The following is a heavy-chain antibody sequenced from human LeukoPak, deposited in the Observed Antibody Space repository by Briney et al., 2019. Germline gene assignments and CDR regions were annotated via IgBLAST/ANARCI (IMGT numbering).Heavy chain of an antibody. CDR1: GGSFSGYY. J-gene: IGHJ4*02. CDR2: INHSGST. Sequence: TSETLSLTCAVYGGSFSGYYWSWIRQPPGKGLEWIGEINHSGSTNYNPSLKSRVTISVDTSKNQFSLKLSSVTAADTAVYYCARLLKGYGNFDYWGQGTLVTVSS. V-gene: IGHV4-34*01. CDR3: ARLLKGYGNFDY. D-gene: IGHD4-17*01.